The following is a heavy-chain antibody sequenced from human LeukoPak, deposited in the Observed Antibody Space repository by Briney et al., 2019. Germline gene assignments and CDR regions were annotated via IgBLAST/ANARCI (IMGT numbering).Heavy chain of an antibody. D-gene: IGHD3-3*01. CDR1: GRSISSYY. CDR2: IYTSGST. V-gene: IGHV4-4*09. CDR3: ARHRYTMFGVVFTNWFDP. Sequence: SETLSLACTVAGRSISSYYWGWIRQPPGGGLEWVGYIYTSGSTNYNPSIKSRVTISVGTSKNQFSLKLSSVTAADTAVYYCARHRYTMFGVVFTNWFDPWGQGTLVTVSS. J-gene: IGHJ5*02.